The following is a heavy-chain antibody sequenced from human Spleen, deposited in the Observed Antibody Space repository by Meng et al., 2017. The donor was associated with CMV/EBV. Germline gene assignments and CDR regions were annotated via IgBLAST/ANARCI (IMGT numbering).Heavy chain of an antibody. D-gene: IGHD2-15*01. CDR2: IKQDGSEK. CDR1: GFTFSSYW. J-gene: IGHJ4*02. V-gene: IGHV3-7*01. Sequence: GGSLRLSCAASGFTFSSYWMSWVRQAPGKGLEWVANIKQDGSEKYYVDSVKGRFTISRDNAKNSLYLQMNSLRAEDTAVYYCARNYCSGGSCYGVFDYWGQGTLVTVSS. CDR3: ARNYCSGGSCYGVFDY.